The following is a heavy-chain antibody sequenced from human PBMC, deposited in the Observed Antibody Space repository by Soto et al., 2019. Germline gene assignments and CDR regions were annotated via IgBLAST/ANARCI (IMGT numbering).Heavy chain of an antibody. CDR2: ISGSGGST. J-gene: IGHJ6*02. V-gene: IGHV3-23*01. Sequence: GGSLRLSCAASGFTFSSYAMSWVRQALGKGLEWVSAISGSGGSTYYADSVKGRFTISRDNSKNTLYLQMNSLRAEDTAVYYCAKASRITMVRGVGGNYGMDVWGQGTTVTVSS. CDR1: GFTFSSYA. CDR3: AKASRITMVRGVGGNYGMDV. D-gene: IGHD3-10*01.